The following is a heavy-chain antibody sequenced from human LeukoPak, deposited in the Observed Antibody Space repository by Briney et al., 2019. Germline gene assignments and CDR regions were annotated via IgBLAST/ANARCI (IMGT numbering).Heavy chain of an antibody. J-gene: IGHJ4*02. CDR1: GGSISSYY. D-gene: IGHD3-10*02. CDR3: ARFMFGGSYFDY. V-gene: IGHV4-59*01. Sequence: PSETLSLTCTVSGGSISSYYWSWIRQPPGKGLEWIGYIYYSGSTNYNPSLKSRVTISVDTSKNQFSLKLSSVTAADTAVYYCARFMFGGSYFDYWGQGTLVTVSS. CDR2: IYYSGST.